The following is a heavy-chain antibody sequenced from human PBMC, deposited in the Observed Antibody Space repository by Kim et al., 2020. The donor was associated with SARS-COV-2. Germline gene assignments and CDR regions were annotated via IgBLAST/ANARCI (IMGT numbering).Heavy chain of an antibody. CDR1: GFTFSSYD. Sequence: GGSLRLSCAASGFTFSSYDMHWVRQAPGKGLEWVAVIWYDGSNKYYADSVKGRFTISRDNSKNTLYLQMNSLRAEDTAVYYCAKDHTLYYYGSGSNGGMDVWGQGTTVTVSS. CDR2: IWYDGSNK. J-gene: IGHJ6*02. V-gene: IGHV3-33*06. D-gene: IGHD3-10*01. CDR3: AKDHTLYYYGSGSNGGMDV.